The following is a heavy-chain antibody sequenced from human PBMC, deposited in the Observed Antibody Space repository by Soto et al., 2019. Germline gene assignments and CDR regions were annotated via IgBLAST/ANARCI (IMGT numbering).Heavy chain of an antibody. CDR3: ARDWSYALNY. Sequence: PVGSLRLSCAASGFTFSSSWMHWVRQAPGEGLVWASHINSDGTDTNYADSVKGRFTISRDNAKNTVYLQMNSLRAEDTAVYYCARDWSYALNYWGQGSLVTVSS. J-gene: IGHJ4*02. D-gene: IGHD3-16*01. CDR1: GFTFSSSW. CDR2: INSDGTDT. V-gene: IGHV3-74*01.